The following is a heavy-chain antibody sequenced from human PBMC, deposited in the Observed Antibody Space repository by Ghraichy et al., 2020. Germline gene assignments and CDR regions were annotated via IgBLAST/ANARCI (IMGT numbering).Heavy chain of an antibody. CDR1: GGSVSSGSYY. D-gene: IGHD2-15*01. CDR3: ARGRGGGIVVVPAALNFDT. Sequence: SETLSLTCTVSGGSVSSGSYYWSWIRQAPGKGLEWIGYIAFTGSVNFNPSLKSRVTISRDTSNVFSLRLNSVTASDTAVYYCARGRGGGIVVVPAALNFDTWGQGTLVTVSS. J-gene: IGHJ4*02. V-gene: IGHV4-61*03. CDR2: IAFTGSV.